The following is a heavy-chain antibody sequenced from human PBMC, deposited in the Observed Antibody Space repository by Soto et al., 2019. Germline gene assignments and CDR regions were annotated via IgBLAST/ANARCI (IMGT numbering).Heavy chain of an antibody. CDR3: SCTQFLILVARGNY. CDR1: GFTFSSHT. J-gene: IGHJ4*02. V-gene: IGHV3-30-3*01. Sequence: QVQLVESGGGVVQPGGSLRLSCAASGFTFSSHTMHWVRQAPGKGLEWLSLMSHDGNIKFYADSVKGRFTISRDNSKNTLNLQMNNLRAEDTALYYYSCTQFLILVARGNYWGQGTLVTVSS. D-gene: IGHD2-2*01. CDR2: MSHDGNIK.